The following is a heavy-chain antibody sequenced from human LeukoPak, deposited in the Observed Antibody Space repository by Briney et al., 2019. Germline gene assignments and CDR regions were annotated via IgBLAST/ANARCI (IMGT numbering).Heavy chain of an antibody. V-gene: IGHV3-7*01. J-gene: IGHJ4*02. CDR1: EFTFSRHW. CDR2: IKPDGSEK. Sequence: GGSLRLSCAASEFTFSRHWMNWVRQAPGKGLEWVANIKPDGSEKYYVDSVKGRFTISRDNAKNSLYLQMNSLRAEDTAVYYCARGGPLGITFGGVIVIEGGYYFDYWGQGTLVTVSS. CDR3: ARGGPLGITFGGVIVIEGGYYFDY. D-gene: IGHD3-16*02.